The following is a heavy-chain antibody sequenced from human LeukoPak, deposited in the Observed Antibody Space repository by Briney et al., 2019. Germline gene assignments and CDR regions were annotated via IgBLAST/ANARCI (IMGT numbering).Heavy chain of an antibody. D-gene: IGHD2-2*01. J-gene: IGHJ6*02. CDR3: ARVRHCSSTSCRKKIYYYYGMDV. CDR1: GGTFSSYA. CDR2: IIPIFGTA. Sequence: SVKVSCKASGGTFSSYAISWVRQAPGQGLEWMGGIIPIFGTANYAQKFQGRVTITADESTSTAYMELSSLRSEDTAVYYCARVRHCSSTSCRKKIYYYYGMDVWGQGTTVTVSS. V-gene: IGHV1-69*13.